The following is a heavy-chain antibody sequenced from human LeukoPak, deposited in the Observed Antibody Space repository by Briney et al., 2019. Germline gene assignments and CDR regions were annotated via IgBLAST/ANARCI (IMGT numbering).Heavy chain of an antibody. V-gene: IGHV4-61*09. CDR2: IYSSGST. J-gene: IGHJ5*01. Sequence: SETLSLTCTVSGASLSSGSDYWTWIRQPAGEGLEWIGQIYSSGSTNYSPSLTSRVTISADTSKNQFFLKINSVTAADTSVYYCARASGSVIYYNSCDSWGQGILVAVSS. D-gene: IGHD3-10*01. CDR1: GASLSSGSDY. CDR3: ARASGSVIYYNSCDS.